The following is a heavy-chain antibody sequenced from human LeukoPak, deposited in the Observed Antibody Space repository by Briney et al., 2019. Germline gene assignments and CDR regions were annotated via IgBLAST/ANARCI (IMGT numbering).Heavy chain of an antibody. Sequence: SETLSLTCTVSGGSISSSSYYWGWIRQPPGKGLEWIGSIYYSGSTYYNPSLKSRVTISVDTSKNQFSLKLSSVTAADTAVYYCARHDASPYYDFLSGYYTPPNYWGQGTLVTVSS. J-gene: IGHJ4*02. CDR1: GGSISSSSYY. CDR2: IYYSGST. V-gene: IGHV4-39*01. D-gene: IGHD3-3*01. CDR3: ARHDASPYYDFLSGYYTPPNY.